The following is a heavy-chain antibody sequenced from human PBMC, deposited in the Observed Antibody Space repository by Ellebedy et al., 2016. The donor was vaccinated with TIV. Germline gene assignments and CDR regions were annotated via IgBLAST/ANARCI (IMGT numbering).Heavy chain of an antibody. J-gene: IGHJ4*02. CDR1: GYTFSRYG. D-gene: IGHD3-22*01. CDR3: ARMKLHFYESRGLSSFDY. V-gene: IGHV1-18*01. Sequence: AASVKVSCKASGYTFSRYGISWARQAPGQGLEWLGWISVYEDNTDSAQKVQGRVTMTTDTSTNTAYMELRRLRSDDTAVYYCARMKLHFYESRGLSSFDYWGQGTQVTVSS. CDR2: ISVYEDNT.